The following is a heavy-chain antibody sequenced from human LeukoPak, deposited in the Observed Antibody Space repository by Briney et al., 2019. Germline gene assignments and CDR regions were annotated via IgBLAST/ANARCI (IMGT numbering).Heavy chain of an antibody. CDR2: IYYSGST. J-gene: IGHJ4*02. V-gene: IGHV4-39*01. CDR1: GGSISSSSHY. D-gene: IGHD5-18*01. Sequence: SETLSLTCTVSGGSISSSSHYWGWIRQPPGKGLEWIGSIYYSGSTYYNPSLKSRVTISVDTSKNQFSLKLSSVTAADTAVYYCARAQRGYSYGYPFDYWGQGTLVTVSS. CDR3: ARAQRGYSYGYPFDY.